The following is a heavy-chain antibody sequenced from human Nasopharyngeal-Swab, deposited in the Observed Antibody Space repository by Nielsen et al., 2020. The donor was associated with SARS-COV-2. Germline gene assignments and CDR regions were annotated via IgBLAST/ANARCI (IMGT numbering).Heavy chain of an antibody. CDR2: ISYDGSNK. CDR3: ARELVPGYYGMDV. D-gene: IGHD6-13*01. CDR1: GFTFSDYY. V-gene: IGHV3-30*03. Sequence: GGSLRLSCAASGFTFSDYYMAWIRQAPGKGLEWVAVISYDGSNKYYADSVKGRFTISRDNSKNTLYLQMNSLRAEDTAVYYCARELVPGYYGMDVWGQGTTVTVSS. J-gene: IGHJ6*02.